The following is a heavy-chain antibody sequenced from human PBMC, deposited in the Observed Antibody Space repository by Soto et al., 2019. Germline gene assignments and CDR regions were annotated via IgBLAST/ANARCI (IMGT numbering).Heavy chain of an antibody. CDR2: ISSDSIYT. CDR3: ARDSTGSGLDYGMDV. Sequence: VQLVESGGGLVKPGGSLRLSCAASGFTFNEHYMTWIRQAPGKGLEWVSFISSDSIYTNSADSVKGRFTIYRDNAKNLLYLQMSSLRVEDTAVYYCARDSTGSGLDYGMDVWGQGTTVAVSS. V-gene: IGHV3-11*06. J-gene: IGHJ6*02. D-gene: IGHD3-10*01. CDR1: GFTFNEHY.